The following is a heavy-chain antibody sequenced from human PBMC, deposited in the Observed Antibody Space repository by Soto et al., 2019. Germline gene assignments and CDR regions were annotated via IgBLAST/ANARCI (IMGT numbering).Heavy chain of an antibody. J-gene: IGHJ5*02. D-gene: IGHD2-15*01. CDR2: INHSGST. CDR1: GGSFSGYY. Sequence: SETLSLTCAVYGGSFSGYYWSWIRQPPGKGLEWIGEINHSGSTNYNPSLKSRVTISVDTSKNQFSLKLSSVAAADTAVYYCARSNIVVVVAASNWFDPWGQGTLVTVSS. CDR3: ARSNIVVVVAASNWFDP. V-gene: IGHV4-34*01.